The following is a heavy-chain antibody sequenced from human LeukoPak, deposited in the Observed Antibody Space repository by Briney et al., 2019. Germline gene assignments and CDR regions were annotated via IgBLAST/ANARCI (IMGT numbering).Heavy chain of an antibody. Sequence: GGSLRLSCAASGFTFSDYNMNWVRQAPGKGLEWVSVISTSSTYIYYADSVKGRFTISRDNAKNSLYLQMNSLRAEDTAVYYCARVSTAVSLAIDYWGQGTLVTVST. CDR1: GFTFSDYN. CDR2: ISTSSTYI. CDR3: ARVSTAVSLAIDY. D-gene: IGHD6-13*01. J-gene: IGHJ4*02. V-gene: IGHV3-21*06.